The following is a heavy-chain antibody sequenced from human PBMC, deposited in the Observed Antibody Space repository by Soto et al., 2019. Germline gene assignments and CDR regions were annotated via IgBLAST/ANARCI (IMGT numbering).Heavy chain of an antibody. D-gene: IGHD2-8*01. V-gene: IGHV1-69*02. Sequence: QVQLVQSGAEVKKPGSSVKVSCKASGGTFSSYTISWVRQAPGQGLEWMGRIIPILGIANYAQKFQGRVTITADKSTSTAYRELSSLRSEDTAVYYCARVNEMAPYYGMDVWGQGTTVTVSS. CDR2: IIPILGIA. J-gene: IGHJ6*02. CDR3: ARVNEMAPYYGMDV. CDR1: GGTFSSYT.